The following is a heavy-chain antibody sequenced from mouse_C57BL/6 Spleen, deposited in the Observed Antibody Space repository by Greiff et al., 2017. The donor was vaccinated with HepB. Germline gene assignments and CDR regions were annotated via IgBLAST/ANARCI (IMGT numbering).Heavy chain of an antibody. Sequence: VQLQQSGAELARPGASVKLSCKASGYTFTSYGISWVKQRTGQGLEWIGEIYPRSGNTYYNEKFKGKATLTADKSSSTAYLELRSLTSEDSAVYFCARMGGYYGFAMDYWGQGTSVTVSS. CDR2: IYPRSGNT. J-gene: IGHJ4*01. D-gene: IGHD2-3*01. V-gene: IGHV1-81*01. CDR1: GYTFTSYG. CDR3: ARMGGYYGFAMDY.